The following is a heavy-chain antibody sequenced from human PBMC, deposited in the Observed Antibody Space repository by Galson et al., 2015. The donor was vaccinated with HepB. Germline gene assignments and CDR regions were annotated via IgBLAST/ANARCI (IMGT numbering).Heavy chain of an antibody. CDR3: ASSSWTQLWWPFDS. V-gene: IGHV3-30*03. D-gene: IGHD5-18*01. Sequence: SLRLSCAASTLTFSRYVMHWVRQAPGKGLEWVAVISYDGSKKYYGDSVKGRFTISRDNSKNTLFLQMNSLRPEDTAVYYCASSSWTQLWWPFDSWGQGTLVTVSS. J-gene: IGHJ4*02. CDR2: ISYDGSKK. CDR1: TLTFSRYV.